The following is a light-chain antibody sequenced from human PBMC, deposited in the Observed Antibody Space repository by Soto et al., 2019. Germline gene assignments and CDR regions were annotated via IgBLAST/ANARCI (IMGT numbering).Light chain of an antibody. Sequence: DIVLTQSPATLSLSPGEGATPSCRASQSVLAWYQQKPGQAPRLLIYGASTRATGIPARFSGSGSGTEFTLTISSLQSEDFEIYYCQQYNNWPITFGQGTRLEI. J-gene: IGKJ5*01. V-gene: IGKV3-15*01. CDR2: GAS. CDR1: QSV. CDR3: QQYNNWPIT.